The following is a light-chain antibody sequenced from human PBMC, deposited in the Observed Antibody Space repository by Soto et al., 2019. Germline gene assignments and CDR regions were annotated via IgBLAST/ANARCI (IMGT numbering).Light chain of an antibody. J-gene: IGKJ5*01. CDR2: GAS. Sequence: EIVLTQSPATLSLSPGERATLSRRASQSVSSYLLWYQQKPGQAPRLLFYGASTGATGLPARFSGSGSGTEFTLTINSLQAEDCAVYYCQQYYNWPRTFGQGTRLEIK. V-gene: IGKV3-15*01. CDR3: QQYYNWPRT. CDR1: QSVSSY.